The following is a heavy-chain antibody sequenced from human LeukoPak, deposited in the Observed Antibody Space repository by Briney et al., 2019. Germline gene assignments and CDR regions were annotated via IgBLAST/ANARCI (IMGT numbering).Heavy chain of an antibody. V-gene: IGHV3-30*04. D-gene: IGHD1-26*01. Sequence: GGSLRLSCAASGFTFSSYAIHWVRQAPGKGLEWVAVKSYDGSNKYYADSVKGRFTISRDNSKNTLYLQMNSLRAEDTAVYYCARDSGSYSYYYYGMDVWGQGTTVTVSS. CDR2: KSYDGSNK. J-gene: IGHJ6*02. CDR1: GFTFSSYA. CDR3: ARDSGSYSYYYYGMDV.